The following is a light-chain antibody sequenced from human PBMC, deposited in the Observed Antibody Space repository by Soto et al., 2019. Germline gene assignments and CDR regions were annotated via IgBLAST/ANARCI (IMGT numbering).Light chain of an antibody. CDR3: FSFTTTSTHV. CDR2: EVN. CDR1: SSDIGAYDY. V-gene: IGLV2-14*01. Sequence: QSALTQPASLSGSPGQSITISCTGTSSDIGAYDYVSWFQQQHPGKAPKLMISEVNNRPSGVSNRFSGSKSGNTAYLTISGLQVEDAAEYFCFSFTTTSTHVFGTGTKLTVL. J-gene: IGLJ1*01.